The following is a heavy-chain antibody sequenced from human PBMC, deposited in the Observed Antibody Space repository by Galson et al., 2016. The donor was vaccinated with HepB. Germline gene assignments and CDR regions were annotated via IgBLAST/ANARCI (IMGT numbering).Heavy chain of an antibody. CDR3: ARFPRGIGLILEGS. J-gene: IGHJ4*02. Sequence: ETLSLTCTVSGGSIYSDNYWWGWMRQPPGRGLEWIASIHYSRTTHYNPSLKSRPTISVDTSKNQLSLYLTSMSAADTAVYFCARFPRGIGLILEGSWGQGILVTVSS. CDR1: GGSIYSDNYW. D-gene: IGHD2/OR15-2a*01. CDR2: IHYSRTT. V-gene: IGHV4-39*01.